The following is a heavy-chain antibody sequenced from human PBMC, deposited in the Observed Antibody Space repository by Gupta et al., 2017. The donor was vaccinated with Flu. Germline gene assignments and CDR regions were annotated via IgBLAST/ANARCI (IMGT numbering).Heavy chain of an antibody. Sequence: GCTFSRDWRHWVRQAPGEGLEWVSCMNGDGSRIRYADSVKGRFTISRDNAKNTLYLQMNSLRADDTAVYYCVRGRGYIEDFWGQGTLVTVSS. V-gene: IGHV3-74*01. CDR1: GCTFSRDW. J-gene: IGHJ4*02. CDR3: VRGRGYIEDF. CDR2: MNGDGSRI. D-gene: IGHD5-18*01.